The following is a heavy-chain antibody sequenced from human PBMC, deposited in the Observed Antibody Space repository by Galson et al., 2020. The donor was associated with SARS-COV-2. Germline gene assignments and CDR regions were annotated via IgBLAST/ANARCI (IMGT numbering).Heavy chain of an antibody. CDR1: GYKFTRYG. Sequence: ASVKVSCKASGYKFTRYGISWVRQAPGQGLEWMGWISAYNGNTNYAQKLQGRVTMTTDTSTSTAYIELRRLRSDDTAVYDCARAGQWLVLGFGNWGQGTLVTVSS. V-gene: IGHV1-18*01. CDR3: ARAGQWLVLGFGN. J-gene: IGHJ4*02. D-gene: IGHD6-19*01. CDR2: ISAYNGNT.